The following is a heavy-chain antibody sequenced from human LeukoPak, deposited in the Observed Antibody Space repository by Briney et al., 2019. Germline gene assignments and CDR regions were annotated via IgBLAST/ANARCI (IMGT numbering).Heavy chain of an antibody. CDR1: GFTFSSYA. CDR3: AKVLRFLEWLPFDY. J-gene: IGHJ4*02. V-gene: IGHV3-23*01. Sequence: GGSLRLSCAASGFTFSSYAMSWVRQAPGKGLEWVSAISGSGGSTYYADSVKGRFTISRDNSKNTLYLQMNSLRAKDTAVYYCAKVLRFLEWLPFDYWGQGTLVTVSS. D-gene: IGHD3-3*01. CDR2: ISGSGGST.